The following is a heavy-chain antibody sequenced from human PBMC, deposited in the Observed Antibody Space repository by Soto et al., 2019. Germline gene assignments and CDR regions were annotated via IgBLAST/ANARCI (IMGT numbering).Heavy chain of an antibody. J-gene: IGHJ4*02. CDR3: ARGPYGSGSPIAPYYFDY. CDR2: IGTAGDT. V-gene: IGHV3-13*01. D-gene: IGHD3-10*01. CDR1: GFTFSSYD. Sequence: EVQLVESGGGLVQPGGSLRLSCAASGFTFSSYDMHWVRQATGKGLEWVSAIGTAGDTYYPGSVKGRCTISRENAKNSLYLQMNSLRAGDTAVYYWARGPYGSGSPIAPYYFDYWGQGTLVTVSS.